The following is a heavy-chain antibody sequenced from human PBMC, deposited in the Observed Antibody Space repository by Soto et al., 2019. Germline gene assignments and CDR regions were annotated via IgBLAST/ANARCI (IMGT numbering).Heavy chain of an antibody. V-gene: IGHV4-31*03. Sequence: SETLSLTCTVSGGSISSGGYYWSWIRQHPGKGLEWIGYIYYSGSTYYNPSLKSRVTISVDTSKNQFSLKLSSVTAADTAVYYCARGQKQQLVGSVQTKYGMDVWGQGNTVTVSS. J-gene: IGHJ6*02. CDR1: GGSISSGGYY. CDR3: ARGQKQQLVGSVQTKYGMDV. D-gene: IGHD6-13*01. CDR2: IYYSGST.